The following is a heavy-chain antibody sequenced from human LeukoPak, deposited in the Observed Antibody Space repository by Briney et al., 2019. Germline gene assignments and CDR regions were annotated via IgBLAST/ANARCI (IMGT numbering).Heavy chain of an antibody. CDR3: ARQRVFSSSGRGYYYYYMDV. CDR2: IIPIFGTA. J-gene: IGHJ6*03. D-gene: IGHD6-6*01. CDR1: GGTFSSYA. V-gene: IGHV1-69*05. Sequence: SVKVSCKASGGTFSSYAISWVRQAPGQGLEWMGGIIPIFGTANYVQKFQGRVTITTDESTSTAYMELSSLRSEDTAVYYCARQRVFSSSGRGYYYYYMDVWGKGTTVTVSS.